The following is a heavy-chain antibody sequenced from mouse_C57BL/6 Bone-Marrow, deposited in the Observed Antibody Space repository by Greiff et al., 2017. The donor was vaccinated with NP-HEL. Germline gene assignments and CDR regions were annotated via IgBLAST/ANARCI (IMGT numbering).Heavy chain of an antibody. CDR3: AGIFDY. V-gene: IGHV1-26*01. J-gene: IGHJ2*01. Sequence: EVKLQQSGPELVKPGASVKISCKASGYTFTDYYMNWVKQSHGKSLEWIGDINPNNGGTSYNQKFKGKATLTVDKSSSTAYMELRSLTSEDSAVYYCAGIFDYWGQGTTLTVSS. CDR2: INPNNGGT. CDR1: GYTFTDYY.